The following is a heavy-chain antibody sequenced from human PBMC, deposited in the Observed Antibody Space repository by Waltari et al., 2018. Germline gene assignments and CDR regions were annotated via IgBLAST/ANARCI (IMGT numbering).Heavy chain of an antibody. V-gene: IGHV3-15*01. D-gene: IGHD2-21*01. Sequence: EMQLVESGGGSVKPGGSLRLSCAASGFTFINVWMSWVRQAPGKVLEWVGRIKRKIDGGTTDYAAPVKGRFAISREDSKNTLYLQMNSLKTEDTAVYYCAALGGDIDYWGRGTLVTVSS. CDR2: IKRKIDGGTT. CDR3: AALGGDIDY. CDR1: GFTFINVW. J-gene: IGHJ4*02.